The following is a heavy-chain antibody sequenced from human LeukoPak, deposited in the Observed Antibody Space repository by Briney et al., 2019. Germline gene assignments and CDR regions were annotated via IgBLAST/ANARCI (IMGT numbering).Heavy chain of an antibody. J-gene: IGHJ4*02. Sequence: PGGSLRLSCAASGFTFSSYGMNWVRQAPGKGLEWVSSISSSSSYIYYADSVKGRFTISRDNAKNSLYLQMNSLRAEDTAVYYCASSERYSSSCYGPVDYWGQGTLVTVSS. CDR2: ISSSSSYI. D-gene: IGHD6-13*01. CDR1: GFTFSSYG. V-gene: IGHV3-21*01. CDR3: ASSERYSSSCYGPVDY.